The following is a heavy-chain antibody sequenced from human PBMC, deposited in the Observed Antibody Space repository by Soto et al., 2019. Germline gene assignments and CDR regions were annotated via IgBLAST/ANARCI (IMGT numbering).Heavy chain of an antibody. CDR3: ARDHYYCSGGSCYYNWFEP. CDR1: GYTFTSYG. J-gene: IGHJ5*02. CDR2: ISAYNGNT. D-gene: IGHD2-15*01. Sequence: ASVKVSCKASGYTFTSYGISWVRQAPGQGLEWMGWISAYNGNTNYAQKLQGRVTMTTDTSTSTAYMELRSLRSDDTAVYYCARDHYYCSGGSCYYNWFEPWGQGTLVTVSS. V-gene: IGHV1-18*01.